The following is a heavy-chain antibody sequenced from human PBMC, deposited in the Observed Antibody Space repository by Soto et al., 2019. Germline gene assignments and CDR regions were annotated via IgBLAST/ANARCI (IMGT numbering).Heavy chain of an antibody. CDR1: GFTFSSYA. CDR2: ISYDGSNK. D-gene: IGHD1-1*01. CDR3: ARDHLRYNWNDEFYS. Sequence: HPGGSLRLSCAASGFTFSSYAMHWVRQAPGKGLEWVAVISYDGSNKYYADSVKGRFTSSRDNSKNTLYLQMNSLRAEDTAVYYCARDHLRYNWNDEFYSWAQGTLVPVSS. J-gene: IGHJ4*02. V-gene: IGHV3-30-3*01.